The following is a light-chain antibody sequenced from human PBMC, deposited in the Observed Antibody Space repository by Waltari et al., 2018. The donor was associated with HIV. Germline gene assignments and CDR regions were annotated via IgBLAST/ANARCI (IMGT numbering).Light chain of an antibody. CDR2: RAS. Sequence: EIVLTQSPATLSLSPGERATLSCRASQSVSSNLAWYQQKPGQAPRLLIYRASTRTTGIPARFSGSGSGTEFTLTISSLQSEDFAVYYCQQYNDWPRGPFGQGTRLEIK. CDR3: QQYNDWPRGP. J-gene: IGKJ2*01. V-gene: IGKV3-15*01. CDR1: QSVSSN.